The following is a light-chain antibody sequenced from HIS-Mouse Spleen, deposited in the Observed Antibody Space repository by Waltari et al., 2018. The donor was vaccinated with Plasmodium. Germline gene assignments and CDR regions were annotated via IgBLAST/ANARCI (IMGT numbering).Light chain of an antibody. CDR3: YSTDSSGNHRV. V-gene: IGLV3-10*01. CDR1: ALPTKS. J-gene: IGLJ3*02. Sequence: SYELTQPPSVSVSPGQTARLTCPGDALPTKSAYLYQQKSGQAPVLVIYEDSKRPSGIPERFSGSSSGTMATLTISGAQVEDEAYYYCYSTDSSGNHRVFGGGTKLTVL. CDR2: EDS.